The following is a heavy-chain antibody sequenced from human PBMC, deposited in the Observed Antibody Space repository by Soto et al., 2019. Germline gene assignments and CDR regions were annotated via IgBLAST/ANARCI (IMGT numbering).Heavy chain of an antibody. CDR3: ARAPPGTTVTTFDY. V-gene: IGHV4-30-4*01. D-gene: IGHD4-4*01. J-gene: IGHJ4*02. CDR2: IYYSGST. Sequence: PSETLSLTCTVSGGSISSGDYYWSWIRQPPGKGLEWIGYIYYSGSTYYNPSLKSRVTISVDTSKNQFSLKLSSVTAADTAVYYCARAPPGTTVTTFDYWGQGTLVTVSS. CDR1: GGSISSGDYY.